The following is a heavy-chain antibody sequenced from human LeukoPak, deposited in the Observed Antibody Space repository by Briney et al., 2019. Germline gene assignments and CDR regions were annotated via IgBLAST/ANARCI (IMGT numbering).Heavy chain of an antibody. Sequence: SETLSLTCTVSGGSISSYYWSWIRQPPGKGLEWIGRIYTSGSTNYNPSLKSRVTMSVDTSKNQFSLKLSSVTAADTAVYYCAREDVQLWPRRHYYMDVWGKGTTVTVSS. CDR1: GGSISSYY. J-gene: IGHJ6*03. CDR2: IYTSGST. CDR3: AREDVQLWPRRHYYMDV. V-gene: IGHV4-4*07. D-gene: IGHD5-18*01.